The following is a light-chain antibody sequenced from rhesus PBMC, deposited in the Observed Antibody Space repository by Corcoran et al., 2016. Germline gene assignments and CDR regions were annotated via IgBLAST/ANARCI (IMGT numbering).Light chain of an antibody. CDR1: SSAIGDYNY. J-gene: IGLJ1*01. V-gene: IGLV2-32*01. CDR2: EVD. CDR3: SAYAASYRYYI. Sequence: QAALTQPRAVSGSPGQSVTISCTGTSSAIGDYNYVSWSHQYPVTAPNLIIYEVDKRPSGVSARFSGSKSGNTASLTISGRQAADDADYFCSAYAASYRYYIFGDGTRLTVL.